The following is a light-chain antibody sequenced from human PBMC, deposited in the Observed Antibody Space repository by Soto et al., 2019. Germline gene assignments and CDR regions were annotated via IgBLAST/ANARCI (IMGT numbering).Light chain of an antibody. V-gene: IGKV1-27*01. CDR2: DAY. J-gene: IGKJ3*01. CDR3: QNYKSAPLLT. Sequence: DIQMTQSPSSLSASVGDRVTITCRASQGISNYLAWYQQKPGKVPKLLISDAYTLQSGVPSRFSGSGSGTDFTLTISSLQPDDVASYYCQNYKSAPLLTFGPGTKVDLK. CDR1: QGISNY.